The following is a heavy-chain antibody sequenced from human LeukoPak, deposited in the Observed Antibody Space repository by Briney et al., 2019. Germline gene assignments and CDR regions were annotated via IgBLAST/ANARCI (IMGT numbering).Heavy chain of an antibody. V-gene: IGHV3-30*04. J-gene: IGHJ4*02. CDR2: ISNDGRNK. Sequence: AGGSLRLSCAASGFTFSSYAMHWVRQAPGKGLEWVSVISNDGRNKYYTDSVKGRFTISRDNSKNMLYLHMNSLRVEDTAVYYCARGRRVSVLTVTTREEPFDYWGQGTMVTVSS. CDR3: ARGRRVSVLTVTTREEPFDY. D-gene: IGHD4-17*01. CDR1: GFTFSSYA.